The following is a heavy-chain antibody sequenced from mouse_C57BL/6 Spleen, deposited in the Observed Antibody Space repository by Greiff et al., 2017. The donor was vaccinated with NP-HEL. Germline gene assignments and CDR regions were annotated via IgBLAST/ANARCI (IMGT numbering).Heavy chain of an antibody. CDR2: IYPRSGNT. CDR3: ARFYSNFYAMDY. CDR1: GYTFTSYG. J-gene: IGHJ4*01. V-gene: IGHV1-81*01. Sequence: VKLMESGAELARPGASVKLSCKASGYTFTSYGISWVKQRTGQGLEWIGEIYPRSGNTYYNEKFKGKATLTADKSSSTAYMELRSLTSEDSAVYFCARFYSNFYAMDYWGQGTSVTVSS. D-gene: IGHD2-5*01.